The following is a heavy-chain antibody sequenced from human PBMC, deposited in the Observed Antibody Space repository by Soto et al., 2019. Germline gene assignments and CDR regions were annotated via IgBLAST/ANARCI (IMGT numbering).Heavy chain of an antibody. V-gene: IGHV4-4*07. CDR3: ARDSPPGGQVWSDSFNY. J-gene: IGHJ4*02. CDR1: GGSISSYY. D-gene: IGHD5-18*01. Sequence: PSETLSLTCTVSGGSISSYYWSWIRQPAGKGLEWIGRIYSSGSTTYNPSLKSRVTMSVDTSKSQFSLKLSSVTAADTAVYHCARDSPPGGQVWSDSFNYRGRGPLVTGSS. CDR2: IYSSGST.